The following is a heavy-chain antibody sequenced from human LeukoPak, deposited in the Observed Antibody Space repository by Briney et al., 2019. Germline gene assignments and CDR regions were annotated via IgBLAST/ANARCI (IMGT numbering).Heavy chain of an antibody. CDR3: ARERTLTSCYDY. CDR2: IDPNSGGT. CDR1: GYTFTGYY. J-gene: IGHJ4*02. Sequence: GASVKVSCKASGYTFTGYYMHWVRQAPGQGLEWMGWIDPNSGGTNYTQKFQGRVTMTRDTSISTAYMELSRLRSDDTAVYYCARERTLTSCYDYWGQGTLVTVSS. V-gene: IGHV1-2*02. D-gene: IGHD2-15*01.